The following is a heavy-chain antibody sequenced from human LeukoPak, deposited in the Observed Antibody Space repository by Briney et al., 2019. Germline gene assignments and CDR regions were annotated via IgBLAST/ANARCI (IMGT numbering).Heavy chain of an antibody. Sequence: SQTLSLTCAISGDSVSSNSAAWNWNRQSPSRGLEWLGRTYYRSKWYNDYAVSVESRITINPDTSKNQFSLQLNPVTPEDTAVYYCAGGTGVFDYWGQGTLVTVSS. CDR1: GDSVSSNSAA. D-gene: IGHD7-27*01. CDR3: AGGTGVFDY. CDR2: TYYRSKWYN. V-gene: IGHV6-1*01. J-gene: IGHJ4*02.